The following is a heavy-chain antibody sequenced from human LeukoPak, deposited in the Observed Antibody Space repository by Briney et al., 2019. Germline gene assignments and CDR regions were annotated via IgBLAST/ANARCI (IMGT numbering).Heavy chain of an antibody. J-gene: IGHJ4*02. CDR3: AREGFDY. Sequence: GGSLRLSCAASGFTFSSCWMHWVRQAPGKGLVWVSRISSDGSGTSYADSVRGRFTISRDNAKNTLYLQMNSLRAEDTAVYYCAREGFDYWGQGTLVTVSS. CDR2: ISSDGSGT. V-gene: IGHV3-74*01. CDR1: GFTFSSCW.